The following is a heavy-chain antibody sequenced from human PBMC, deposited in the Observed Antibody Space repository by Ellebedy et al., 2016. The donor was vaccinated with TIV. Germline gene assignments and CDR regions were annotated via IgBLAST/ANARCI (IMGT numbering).Heavy chain of an antibody. D-gene: IGHD3-10*01. Sequence: GESLKISXVASGFAFSTYAMSWVRQAPGKGLEWVSAITGGGGSTFYADSVKGRFSISRDNSQNTLYLQLDSLRAEDTAVYYCARRGYGSGRYNWFDPWGQGTLVTVSS. CDR2: ITGGGGST. V-gene: IGHV3-23*01. CDR3: ARRGYGSGRYNWFDP. CDR1: GFAFSTYA. J-gene: IGHJ5*02.